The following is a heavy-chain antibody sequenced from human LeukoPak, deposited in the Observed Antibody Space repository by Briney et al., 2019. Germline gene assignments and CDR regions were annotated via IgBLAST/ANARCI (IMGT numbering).Heavy chain of an antibody. CDR3: ARDPITMIVVEDAFDI. V-gene: IGHV3-11*04. CDR1: GFTFSDYY. D-gene: IGHD3-22*01. Sequence: GGSLRLSCAASGFTFSDYYMSWIRQAPGKGLEWVSYISSSGSTIYYADSVKGRFTISRDNAKNSLYLQMNSLRAEDTAVYYCARDPITMIVVEDAFDIWGQGTVVTVSS. CDR2: ISSSGSTI. J-gene: IGHJ3*02.